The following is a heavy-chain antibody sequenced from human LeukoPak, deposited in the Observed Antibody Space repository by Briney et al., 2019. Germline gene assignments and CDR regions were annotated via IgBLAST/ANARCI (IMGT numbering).Heavy chain of an antibody. V-gene: IGHV3-53*01. Sequence: GGSLRLSCAASGFTFSSHWMSWVRQAPGKGLEWVSFIYSDNTHYSDSVKGRFTISRDNSKNTLYLQMNSLRAEDTAVYYCARRAGAYSHPYDYWGQGTLVTVSS. CDR1: GFTFSSHW. CDR3: ARRAGAYSHPYDY. CDR2: IYSDNT. D-gene: IGHD4/OR15-4a*01. J-gene: IGHJ4*02.